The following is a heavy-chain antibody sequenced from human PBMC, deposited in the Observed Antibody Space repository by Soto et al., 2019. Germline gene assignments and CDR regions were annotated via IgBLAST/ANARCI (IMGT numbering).Heavy chain of an antibody. Sequence: PGGSLRRSCVASGFTRDNYAMHWVRQAPGKGLEWVSGISWNSNTIAYADSVKGRFTISRDSAKNSLYLQMNSLRAEDTAFYYCAKDTGPNWGQGTLVTVSS. CDR2: ISWNSNTI. V-gene: IGHV3-9*01. CDR3: AKDTGPN. J-gene: IGHJ4*02. CDR1: GFTRDNYA.